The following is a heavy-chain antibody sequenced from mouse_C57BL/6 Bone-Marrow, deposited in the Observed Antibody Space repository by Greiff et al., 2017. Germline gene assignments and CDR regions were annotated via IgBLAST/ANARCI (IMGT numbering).Heavy chain of an antibody. Sequence: VQLQQSGPELVRPGVSVKISCKGSGYTFTDYAMHWVKQSHAKSLEWIGVISTYYGDASYNQKFKDKATMTVDQSSSTAYMELARLTSEDSAVYYCARESYGNNYWGQGTTLTVSS. J-gene: IGHJ2*01. CDR2: ISTYYGDA. CDR3: ARESYGNNY. CDR1: GYTFTDYA. V-gene: IGHV1-67*01. D-gene: IGHD2-1*01.